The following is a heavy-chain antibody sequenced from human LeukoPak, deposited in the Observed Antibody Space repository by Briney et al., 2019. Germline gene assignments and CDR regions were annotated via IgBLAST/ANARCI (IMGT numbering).Heavy chain of an antibody. CDR3: AKVTGGDMITYGGLDY. CDR2: IKPDGTTK. Sequence: GGSLRLSCAASGFPFSSYSMTWVRQAPGKGLEWVANIKPDGTTKFYVDSVKGRFTISRDNSKNTLYLQMNSLRAEDTAVYYCAKVTGGDMITYGGLDYWGQGTLVTVSS. CDR1: GFPFSSYS. J-gene: IGHJ4*02. V-gene: IGHV3-7*03. D-gene: IGHD3-16*01.